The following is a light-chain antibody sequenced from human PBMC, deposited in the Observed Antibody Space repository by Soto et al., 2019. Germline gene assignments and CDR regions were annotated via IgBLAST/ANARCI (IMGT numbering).Light chain of an antibody. CDR1: SRDIGFYNY. V-gene: IGLV2-14*01. J-gene: IGLJ1*01. CDR3: SSYTNTGTLYV. Sequence: QSVLTQPASVSGSPGQSITISCTGTSRDIGFYNYVSWYQQHPGKAPKLIIYEVAKRPSGVSSRFSGSKSGNTASLTISGLQAEDEADYHRSSYTNTGTLYVFGTGTKLTVL. CDR2: EVA.